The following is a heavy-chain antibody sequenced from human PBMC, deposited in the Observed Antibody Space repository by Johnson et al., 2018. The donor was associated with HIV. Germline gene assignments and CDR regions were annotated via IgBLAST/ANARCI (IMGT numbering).Heavy chain of an antibody. Sequence: VQLVESGGDLVKPGGSLRLSCAGSVFTFSKPWLTWVRQAPGKGLEWVAVISYDGSNKYYADSVKGRFTISRDNSKNTLYLQMNSLRGEDSAVYYCVRDRGTVVIWSDAFDVWGQGTVVTVSS. CDR3: VRDRGTVVIWSDAFDV. D-gene: IGHD3-22*01. CDR1: VFTFSKPW. CDR2: ISYDGSNK. V-gene: IGHV3-30*03. J-gene: IGHJ3*01.